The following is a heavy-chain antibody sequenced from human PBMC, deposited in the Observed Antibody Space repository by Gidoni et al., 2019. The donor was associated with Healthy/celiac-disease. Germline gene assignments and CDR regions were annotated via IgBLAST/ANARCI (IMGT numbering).Heavy chain of an antibody. V-gene: IGHV3-23*01. CDR2: ISGSGGST. J-gene: IGHJ4*02. CDR3: AKRGARFGELQYYFDY. D-gene: IGHD3-10*02. Sequence: EVQLLESGGGLVQPGGSLRLSCAASGFTFRSYAMSWVRQAPGKGLEWVSAISGSGGSTYYADSVKGRFTISRDNSKNTLYLQMNSLRAEDTAVYYCAKRGARFGELQYYFDYWGQGTLVTVSS. CDR1: GFTFRSYA.